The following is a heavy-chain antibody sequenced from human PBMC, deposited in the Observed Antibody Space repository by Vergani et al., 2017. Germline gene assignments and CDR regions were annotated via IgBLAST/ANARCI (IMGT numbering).Heavy chain of an antibody. CDR2: MIPTFDSK. CDR3: ARGPVVPAAIAWDNNFYYYMDV. CDR1: GDTFSNYA. Sequence: QVQLLQSGAAVRKPGSSVTVSCKASGDTFSNYAITWVRQAPGQGLQWMGRMIPTFDSKNYAPRFQGRVTLTADASASTAYMELTSLTSEDTAVYYCARGPVVPAAIAWDNNFYYYMDVWGKGTTVTVSS. D-gene: IGHD2-2*01. V-gene: IGHV1-69*13. J-gene: IGHJ6*03.